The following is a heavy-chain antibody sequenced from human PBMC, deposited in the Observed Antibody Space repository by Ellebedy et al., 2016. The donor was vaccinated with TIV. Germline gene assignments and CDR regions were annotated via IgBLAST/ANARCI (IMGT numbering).Heavy chain of an antibody. Sequence: GESLKISCAASGFTFSNYAMYSVRQAPGKGLEWLAVIAGSGGNEYYADSVKGRFTISRDNSKNTLYLQMNSLRPEDTAVYYCAKDWDEISWLPAIFDYWGQGNLVTVSS. D-gene: IGHD6-13*01. J-gene: IGHJ4*02. CDR1: GFTFSNYA. V-gene: IGHV3-30-3*01. CDR2: IAGSGGNE. CDR3: AKDWDEISWLPAIFDY.